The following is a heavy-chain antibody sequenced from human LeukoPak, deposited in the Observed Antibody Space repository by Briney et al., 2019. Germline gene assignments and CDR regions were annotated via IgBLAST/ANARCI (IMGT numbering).Heavy chain of an antibody. CDR2: IRQDGNIK. CDR3: AREIVGYDAFDI. V-gene: IGHV3-7*01. J-gene: IGHJ3*02. CDR1: GFTFSSYW. Sequence: PGGSLRLSCAASGFTFSSYWVSWVRQTPAKGLEWMANIRQDGNIKYYVDSVRGRFSISRDNAKNSLYLQMNNLRVDDTALYYCAREIVGYDAFDIWGQGTMVTVSS. D-gene: IGHD1-1*01.